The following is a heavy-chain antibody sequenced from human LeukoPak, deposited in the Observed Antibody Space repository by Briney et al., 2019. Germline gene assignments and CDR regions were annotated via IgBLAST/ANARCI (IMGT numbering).Heavy chain of an antibody. Sequence: SETLSLTCTVSGGALSSDYWSWIRQPPGKGLEWIGYIYYRGSTNYNPSLTSRVTISVDTSKNQFSLKLSSVTAADTAVYYCARLSGYSSGHYYSDYWGQGTLVTVSS. CDR3: ARLSGYSSGHYYSDY. J-gene: IGHJ4*02. CDR2: IYYRGST. D-gene: IGHD3-22*01. CDR1: GGALSSDY. V-gene: IGHV4-59*01.